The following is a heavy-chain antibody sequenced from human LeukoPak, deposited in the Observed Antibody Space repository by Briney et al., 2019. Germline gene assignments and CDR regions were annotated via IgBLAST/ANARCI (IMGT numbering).Heavy chain of an antibody. CDR1: GFTFSDHA. J-gene: IGHJ4*02. Sequence: GGSLRLSCAASGFTFSDHAMHWVRRAPGKGLEWVSAVGIAADTFYPGSVKGRFTISRENAKNSLYLQMNSLRVEDTAVYYCVRQKKSHGNFDYWGQGTLVTVSS. V-gene: IGHV3-13*01. CDR2: VGIAADT. CDR3: VRQKKSHGNFDY. D-gene: IGHD1-26*01.